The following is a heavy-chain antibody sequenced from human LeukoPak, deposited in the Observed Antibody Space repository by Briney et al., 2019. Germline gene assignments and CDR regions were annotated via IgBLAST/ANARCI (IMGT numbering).Heavy chain of an antibody. V-gene: IGHV3-48*01. D-gene: IGHD1-1*01. J-gene: IGHJ3*02. CDR2: ISSSSSTI. CDR1: GFIFSSHG. Sequence: GGSLRLSCAASGFIFSSHGMNWVRQAPGKGLEWVSYISSSSSTIYYADSVKGRFTISRDNAKNSLYLQMNSLRAEDTAVYYCAEGGTQGAFDIWGQGTMVTVSS. CDR3: AEGGTQGAFDI.